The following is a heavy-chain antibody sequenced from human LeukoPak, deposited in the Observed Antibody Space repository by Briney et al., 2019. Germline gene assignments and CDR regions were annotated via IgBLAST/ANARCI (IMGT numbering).Heavy chain of an antibody. V-gene: IGHV3-23*01. D-gene: IGHD1-7*01. J-gene: IGHJ3*01. CDR2: ISASGGNT. Sequence: GGSLRLSCEASGFTFSSYAMTWVRQAPGKGLEWVSAISASGGNTYYADSVRGRFTISRDSSKSMLYLQMDSLRAEDTAIYYCARDIELSTWGQGTMVSV. CDR3: ARDIELST. CDR1: GFTFSSYA.